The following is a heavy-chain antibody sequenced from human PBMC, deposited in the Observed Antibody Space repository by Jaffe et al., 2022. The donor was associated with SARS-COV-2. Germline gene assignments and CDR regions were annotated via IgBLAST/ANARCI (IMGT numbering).Heavy chain of an antibody. J-gene: IGHJ6*02. Sequence: QVQLVQSGAEVKKPGASVKVSCKASGYTFTSYGISWVRQAPGQGLEWMGWISAYNGNTNYAQKLQGRVTMTTDTSTSTAYMELRSLRSDDTAVYYCARSLGYCSGGSCYSPYYGMDVWGQGTTVTVSS. CDR3: ARSLGYCSGGSCYSPYYGMDV. V-gene: IGHV1-18*01. CDR1: GYTFTSYG. CDR2: ISAYNGNT. D-gene: IGHD2-15*01.